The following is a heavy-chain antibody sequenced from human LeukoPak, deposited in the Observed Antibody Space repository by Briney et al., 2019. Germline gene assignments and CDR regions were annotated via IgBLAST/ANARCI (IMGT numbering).Heavy chain of an antibody. CDR2: ISANSSII. D-gene: IGHD6-19*01. V-gene: IGHV3-48*01. CDR3: ARDSQWRAFDI. Sequence: PGGSLRLSCGASAVTFSGYSMNWVRQAPGKGLEWISYISANSSIIHYADSVKGRFTISRDNAKRSLYLQMNSLRAEDTAIYYCARDSQWRAFDIWGQGTMVTVSS. CDR1: AVTFSGYS. J-gene: IGHJ3*02.